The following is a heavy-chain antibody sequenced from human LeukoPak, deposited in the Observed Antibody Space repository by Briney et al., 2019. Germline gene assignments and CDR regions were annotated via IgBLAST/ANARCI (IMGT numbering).Heavy chain of an antibody. D-gene: IGHD3-22*01. Sequence: KPSETLSLTCTVSGDSISSSSYYWGWIRQAPGKGLEWIGSIYYSGNTYYNPSLKSRVTISVDTSKKQLSLKLSPVTAADTAVYYCARRDYYDSSAYYYAYWGQGTLVTVSS. CDR3: ARRDYYDSSAYYYAY. CDR1: GDSISSSSYY. V-gene: IGHV4-39*01. CDR2: IYYSGNT. J-gene: IGHJ4*02.